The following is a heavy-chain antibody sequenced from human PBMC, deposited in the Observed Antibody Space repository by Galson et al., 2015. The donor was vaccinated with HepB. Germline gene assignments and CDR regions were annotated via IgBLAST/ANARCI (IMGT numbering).Heavy chain of an antibody. CDR3: AKGSQHYYYDSSGYFPPYYYYYMDV. D-gene: IGHD3-22*01. CDR1: GFTFSAYG. Sequence: SLRLSCAASGFTFSAYGMHWVRQAPGKGLEWVAVISYDGSNEYYVDSVKGRFTISRDSSKNTPYLQMNSLRAADTAVYYCAKGSQHYYYDSSGYFPPYYYYYMDVWGRGTTVTVSS. V-gene: IGHV3-30*18. J-gene: IGHJ6*03. CDR2: ISYDGSNE.